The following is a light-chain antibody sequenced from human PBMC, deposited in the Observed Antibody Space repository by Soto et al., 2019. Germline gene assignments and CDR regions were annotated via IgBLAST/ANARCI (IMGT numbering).Light chain of an antibody. CDR3: SSYTSSSPRV. CDR1: SSDLGGYNY. Sequence: QSALTQPASVSGSPGHSITISCTGTSSDLGGYNYVSWYQQHPGKAPKLMIYEVSNRPSGVSSRFSGSKSGNTASLTISGLQTEDEADYYCSSYTSSSPRVFGTVTKVTVL. J-gene: IGLJ1*01. CDR2: EVS. V-gene: IGLV2-14*01.